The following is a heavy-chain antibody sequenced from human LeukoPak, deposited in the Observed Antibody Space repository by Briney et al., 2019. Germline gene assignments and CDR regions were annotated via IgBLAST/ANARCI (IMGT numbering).Heavy chain of an antibody. V-gene: IGHV3-23*01. CDR3: ANTGNYSWNGCDY. CDR2: ISGSGGST. J-gene: IGHJ4*02. D-gene: IGHD1-20*01. CDR1: GFTFSGYA. Sequence: GGSLRLSCAASGFTFSGYAMNWIRQAPGKGLEWVSAISGSGGSTYYADSVKGRFTISRDNSKNTLYLQMNSLRVEDSAVYYCANTGNYSWNGCDYGAQGTLVTVSS.